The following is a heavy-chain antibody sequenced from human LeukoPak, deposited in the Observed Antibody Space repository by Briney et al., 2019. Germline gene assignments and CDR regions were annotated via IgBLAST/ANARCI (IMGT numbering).Heavy chain of an antibody. D-gene: IGHD3-10*01. V-gene: IGHV3-21*01. Sequence: GGSLRLSCAASGFTFSSYGMHWVRQAPGKGLEWVSSISSSSSYIYYVDSVKGRFTISRDNAKNSLYLQMNSLRAEDTAVYYCARDSGGYGFDYWGQGTLVTVSS. CDR3: ARDSGGYGFDY. J-gene: IGHJ4*02. CDR1: GFTFSSYG. CDR2: ISSSSSYI.